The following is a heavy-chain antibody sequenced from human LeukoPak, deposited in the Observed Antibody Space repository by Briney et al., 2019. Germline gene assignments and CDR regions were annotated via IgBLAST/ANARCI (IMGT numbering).Heavy chain of an antibody. CDR3: AKTLLAYCGGDCYSYYFDY. D-gene: IGHD2-21*02. CDR2: ISGSGGST. V-gene: IGHV3-23*01. Sequence: RGSLRLSCAASGFAFSIYAMSWVRQAPGKGLEWVSAISGSGGSTYYADSVKGRFTISRDHSKNTLYLQMNSLRAEDTAVYYCAKTLLAYCGGDCYSYYFDYWGQGTLVTVSS. J-gene: IGHJ4*02. CDR1: GFAFSIYA.